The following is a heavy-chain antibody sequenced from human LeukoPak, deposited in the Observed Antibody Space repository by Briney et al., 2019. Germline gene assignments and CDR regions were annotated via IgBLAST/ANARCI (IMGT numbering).Heavy chain of an antibody. D-gene: IGHD3-10*01. CDR3: ARRTYYYGSGSYYAQSDY. CDR1: GDYIGRINYY. V-gene: IGHV4-39*01. J-gene: IGHJ4*02. Sequence: PSETLSLTCTISGDYIGRINYYWGWIRQPPGKGLEWIVSMSYSGHTYYNPSLKSRVTISVDTSKNQFSLKLSSVTAADTAVYYCARRTYYYGSGSYYAQSDYWGQGTLVTVSS. CDR2: MSYSGHT.